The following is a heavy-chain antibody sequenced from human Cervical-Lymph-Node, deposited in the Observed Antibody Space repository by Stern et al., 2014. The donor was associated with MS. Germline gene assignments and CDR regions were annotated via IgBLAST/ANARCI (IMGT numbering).Heavy chain of an antibody. CDR3: AGLRFGELFREVDP. V-gene: IGHV3-33*01. CDR2: LWFDGSNE. J-gene: IGHJ5*02. D-gene: IGHD3-10*01. Sequence: MPLVESGGGVVQPGGSLRLSCAASGFAFSTYAMQWVRQAPGPGLEWVAGLWFDGSNEDYSESVKGRFTITRDNANNTLFLQMDVLRAEDTAVYYCAGLRFGELFREVDPWGQGTLVTVSS. CDR1: GFAFSTYA.